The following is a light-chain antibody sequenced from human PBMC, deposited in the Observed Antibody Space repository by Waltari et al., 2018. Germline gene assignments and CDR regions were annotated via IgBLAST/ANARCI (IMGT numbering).Light chain of an antibody. CDR3: QQYYSTVFT. CDR1: QSVLYSSNNKNY. Sequence: EIVMTQSPDSLAVSLGERATINCKSSQSVLYSSNNKNYLAWYQQKPGQPPKLLIYWASTRESGVPDRFSGSGSGTDFTLTISSLQAEDVAVYYCQQYYSTVFTFGPGTKVDIK. CDR2: WAS. V-gene: IGKV4-1*01. J-gene: IGKJ3*01.